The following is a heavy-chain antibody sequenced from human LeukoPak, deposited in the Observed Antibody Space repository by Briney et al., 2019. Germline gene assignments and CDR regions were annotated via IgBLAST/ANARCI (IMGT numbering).Heavy chain of an antibody. Sequence: GGSLRLSCSASGFTFSNYAMYWVRQAPGKGQEYVSAISSNGGSTYYADSVKGRFTISRDNSKNTLYLQMSSLRAEDTAVYYCVKRGMTFYYFDYWGQGTLVTVSS. CDR1: GFTFSNYA. CDR3: VKRGMTFYYFDY. CDR2: ISSNGGST. J-gene: IGHJ4*02. D-gene: IGHD3-10*01. V-gene: IGHV3-64D*06.